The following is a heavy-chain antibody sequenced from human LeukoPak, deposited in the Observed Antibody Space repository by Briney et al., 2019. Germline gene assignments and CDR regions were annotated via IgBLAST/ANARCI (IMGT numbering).Heavy chain of an antibody. D-gene: IGHD3-10*01. Sequence: ASVKVSCKASGYTFTSYDINWVRQATGQGLEWMGWMNPNSGNTGYAQKFQGRVTMTRNTSISTAYMELSSLRSEDTAVYYCAGSYGSGSYYLFGIYYFDYWGQGTLVTVSS. CDR1: GYTFTSYD. CDR2: MNPNSGNT. CDR3: AGSYGSGSYYLFGIYYFDY. J-gene: IGHJ4*02. V-gene: IGHV1-8*01.